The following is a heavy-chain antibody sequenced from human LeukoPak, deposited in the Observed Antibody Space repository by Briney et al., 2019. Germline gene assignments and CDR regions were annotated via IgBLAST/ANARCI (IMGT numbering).Heavy chain of an antibody. Sequence: GGSLRLSCAASGFTFDDYAMHWVRQAPGKGLEWVSGISWNSGSIGYADSVKGRFTISRDNAKNSLYLQMNSLRAEDTALYYCAKDLSGSYTYYYYYGMDVWGRGTTVTVSS. J-gene: IGHJ6*02. V-gene: IGHV3-9*01. CDR1: GFTFDDYA. CDR2: ISWNSGSI. CDR3: AKDLSGSYTYYYYYGMDV. D-gene: IGHD1-26*01.